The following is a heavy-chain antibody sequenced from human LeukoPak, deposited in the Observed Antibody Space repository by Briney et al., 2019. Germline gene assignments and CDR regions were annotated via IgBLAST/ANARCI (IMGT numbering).Heavy chain of an antibody. CDR1: GFTFSTYG. V-gene: IGHV3-30*18. J-gene: IGHJ4*02. CDR2: IAYDGNNK. CDR3: AKDENSSGLSH. Sequence: PGGSLRLSCAASGFTFSTYGMHWVRQAPGKGLEWVAGIAYDGNNKFYADSVKGRFTISRDNSKNTLFPQMNSLRAEDTAVYYCAKDENSSGLSHWGQGTLVTVS. D-gene: IGHD3-22*01.